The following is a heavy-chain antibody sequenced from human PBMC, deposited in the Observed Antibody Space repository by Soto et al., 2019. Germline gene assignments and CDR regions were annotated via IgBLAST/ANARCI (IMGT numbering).Heavy chain of an antibody. CDR1: GFNFKKFA. CDR3: AKADGEQWLVPHLDN. Sequence: EVQLLESGGGVVQPGGSLRLSCVASGFNFKKFAMAWVRQAPGEGLEWVSGISCCGGSTSYADSVKGRFSIARDDSKNTLSLQTNSLRVEDTAQYYCAKADGEQWLVPHLDNWGQGTLVTVS. V-gene: IGHV3-23*01. D-gene: IGHD6-19*01. CDR2: ISCCGGST. J-gene: IGHJ4*02.